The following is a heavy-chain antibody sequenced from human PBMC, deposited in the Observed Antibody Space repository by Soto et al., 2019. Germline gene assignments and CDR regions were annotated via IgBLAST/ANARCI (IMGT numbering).Heavy chain of an antibody. Sequence: QVQLVESGGGVDQRGTSLRLSCVASGFTFSNYAMNWVRQAPGKGLEWVAVISYDGSNKYYADSVKGRITISRDNSRNTLYLQMNNLRAEDTAMYYCARDLGNNYGSFAYWGQGTLVTVSS. D-gene: IGHD4-17*01. CDR3: ARDLGNNYGSFAY. CDR1: GFTFSNYA. CDR2: ISYDGSNK. J-gene: IGHJ4*02. V-gene: IGHV3-30-3*01.